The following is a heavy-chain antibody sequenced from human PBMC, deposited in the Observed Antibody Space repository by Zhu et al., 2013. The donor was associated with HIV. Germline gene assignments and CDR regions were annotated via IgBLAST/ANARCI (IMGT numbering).Heavy chain of an antibody. V-gene: IGHV1-46*01. Sequence: QVQLVQSGAEVKKPGASVKVSCKASGYTFTSYYMHWVRQAPGQGLEWMGIINPSGGSTSYAQKFQGRVTMTRDTSTSTVYMELSSLRSEDTAVYYCARGITIFGVVIRYYYYGMDVWGQGTTVTVSS. CDR3: ARGITIFGVVIRYYYYGMDV. D-gene: IGHD3-3*01. J-gene: IGHJ6*02. CDR2: INPSGGST. CDR1: GYTFTSYY.